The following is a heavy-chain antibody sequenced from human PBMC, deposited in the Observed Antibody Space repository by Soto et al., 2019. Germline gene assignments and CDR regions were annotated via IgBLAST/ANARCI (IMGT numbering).Heavy chain of an antibody. D-gene: IGHD1-1*01. CDR2: ISAYSGNT. J-gene: IGHJ4*02. V-gene: IGHV1-18*01. CDR3: ARGDTYYVNWYFDY. CDR1: GFTFTNYY. Sequence: QVQLVQSGAEVKKPGASVKVSCKASGFTFTNYYINWVRQAPGQGLEVMGWISAYSGNTNYAQNLQGRVTMTTDPSASTVYLELRSLRSDDTAVYFCARGDTYYVNWYFDYGGEGTLVTVSS.